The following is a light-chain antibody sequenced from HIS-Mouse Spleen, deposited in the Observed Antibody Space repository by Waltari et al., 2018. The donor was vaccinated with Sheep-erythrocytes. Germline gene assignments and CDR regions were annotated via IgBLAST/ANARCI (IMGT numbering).Light chain of an antibody. J-gene: IGLJ2*01. CDR2: GNN. CDR1: SSNIGSNT. CDR3: AAWDDSLNGVV. Sequence: QSVLTQPPSASGTPGQRVTISCSGSSSNIGSNTVNCYQQLPGTAPKLPIYGNNRRPSGVPDRFSGSKSGTSASLAISGLQSEDEADYYCAAWDDSLNGVVFGGGTKLTVL. V-gene: IGLV1-44*01.